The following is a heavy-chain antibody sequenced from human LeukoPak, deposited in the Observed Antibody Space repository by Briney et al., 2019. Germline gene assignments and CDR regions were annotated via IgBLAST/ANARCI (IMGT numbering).Heavy chain of an antibody. CDR1: GFTFSSYW. CDR3: APTRYSSGWPFDY. CDR2: INSDGSST. D-gene: IGHD6-19*01. J-gene: IGHJ4*02. V-gene: IGHV3-74*01. Sequence: GGSLRLSCAASGFTFSSYWMHWVRQAPGKGLVWVSRINSDGSSTTYEDYVKGRFTISRDNAKNTLYLQMNSLRAEDTAVYYCAPTRYSSGWPFDYWGQGTLVTVSS.